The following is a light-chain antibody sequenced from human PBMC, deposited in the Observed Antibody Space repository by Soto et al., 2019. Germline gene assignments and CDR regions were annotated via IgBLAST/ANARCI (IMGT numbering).Light chain of an antibody. V-gene: IGKV1-39*01. CDR3: QQAYCAPNT. Sequence: DIQLTHSPFSLSASVADRVTITCRASQSSSNYLNWYQQKSGKAPNLLIYMASSLQSGVPSRFSSSGSGTDFTLTISSLPHEDFASYFCQQAYCAPNTFGQGTRLDIK. CDR2: MAS. J-gene: IGKJ5*01. CDR1: QSSSNY.